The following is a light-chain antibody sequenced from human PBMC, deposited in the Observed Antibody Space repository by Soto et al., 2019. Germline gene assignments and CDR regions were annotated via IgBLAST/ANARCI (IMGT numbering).Light chain of an antibody. CDR3: QQRSNWTRT. Sequence: EIVLTQSPATLSLSPGERATLSCRASQSVRRYLAWYQQKRGQAPRLXIYDASNRDTGIPARFSGSGPGTEFTLTISSLEPEDFAVYYCQQRSNWTRTFGQGTKVDIK. CDR1: QSVRRY. J-gene: IGKJ1*01. CDR2: DAS. V-gene: IGKV3-11*01.